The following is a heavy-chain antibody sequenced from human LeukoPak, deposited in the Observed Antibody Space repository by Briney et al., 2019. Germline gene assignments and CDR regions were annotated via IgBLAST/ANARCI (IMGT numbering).Heavy chain of an antibody. D-gene: IGHD4-17*01. CDR3: ASVRYGDYFFDY. V-gene: IGHV4-30-4*01. Sequence: SETLSLTCTVSGGSISSGDYYWSWIRQPPGKGLEWIGYIYYSGSTYHNPALKSRVSMSVDTSKNQFSLKLSSVTAADTAVYYCASVRYGDYFFDYWGQGTLVTVSS. J-gene: IGHJ4*02. CDR1: GGSISSGDYY. CDR2: IYYSGST.